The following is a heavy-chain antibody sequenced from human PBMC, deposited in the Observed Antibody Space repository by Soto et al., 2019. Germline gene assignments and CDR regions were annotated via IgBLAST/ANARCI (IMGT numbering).Heavy chain of an antibody. V-gene: IGHV3-30*18. D-gene: IGHD6-6*01. CDR1: GFTFSSYG. Sequence: GGSLRLSCAASGFTFSSYGMHWVRQAPGKGLEWVAVISYDGSNKYYADSVKGRFTISRDNSKNTLYLQMNSLRAEDTAVYYCAKDKYPGYYGMDVWGQGTTVTVSS. J-gene: IGHJ6*02. CDR3: AKDKYPGYYGMDV. CDR2: ISYDGSNK.